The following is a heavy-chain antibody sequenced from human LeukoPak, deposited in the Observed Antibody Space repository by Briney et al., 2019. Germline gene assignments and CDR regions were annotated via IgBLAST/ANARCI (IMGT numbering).Heavy chain of an antibody. Sequence: PGGSLRLSCMGSRFAFNYYGMHWVRQTPGRGLEWVAVVSADGSERYYAQFVKGRFTISRDNSKNTLFLEISSLRTEDTAVYYCAKGSGAYGHPTSPLFDFWGQGTLVTVSS. J-gene: IGHJ4*02. CDR1: RFAFNYYG. CDR2: VSADGSER. CDR3: AKGSGAYGHPTSPLFDF. V-gene: IGHV3-30*18. D-gene: IGHD3-3*01.